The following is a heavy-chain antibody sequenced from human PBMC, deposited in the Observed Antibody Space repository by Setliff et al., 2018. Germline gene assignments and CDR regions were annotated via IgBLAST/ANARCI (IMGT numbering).Heavy chain of an antibody. Sequence: SETLSLTCTVSGESIRSNNWWNWVRQPPGKGLEWIGDIYQSGTTNYNPSLKSRVTISADTSKNQFSLKLKSVTAADTAVYYCARAPGRNIRGDYWGQEALVTVSS. CDR3: ARAPGRNIRGDY. J-gene: IGHJ4*02. CDR2: IYQSGTT. CDR1: GESIRSNNW. D-gene: IGHD3-10*01. V-gene: IGHV4-4*02.